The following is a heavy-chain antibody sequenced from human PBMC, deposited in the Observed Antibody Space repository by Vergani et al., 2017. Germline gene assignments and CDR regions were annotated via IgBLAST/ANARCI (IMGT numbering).Heavy chain of an antibody. CDR2: IWYDGSNK. V-gene: IGHV3-33*01. CDR1: GFTFSSYG. Sequence: VQLVESGGGLVQPGGSLRLSCAASGFTFSSYGMHWVRQAPGKGLEWVAVIWYDGSNKYYADSVKGRFTISRDNSKNTLYLQMNSLRAEDTAFYYCADLYGDDGFSPFWGQGTLVTVS. CDR3: ADLYGDDGFSPF. D-gene: IGHD2-21*01. J-gene: IGHJ4*02.